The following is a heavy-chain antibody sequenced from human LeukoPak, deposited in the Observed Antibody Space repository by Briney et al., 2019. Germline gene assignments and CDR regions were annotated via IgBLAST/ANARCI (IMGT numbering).Heavy chain of an antibody. V-gene: IGHV3-30*02. CDR2: IRYDGNNK. D-gene: IGHD3-3*01. CDR3: AKLVGMDYDFWSGTVDY. Sequence: PGGSLRLSCAASGFIFNTYGMHWVRQAPGKGLEWVAFIRYDGNNKYYADSVKGQFTISRDNSKNTLYLQMNSLRAEDTAVYYCAKLVGMDYDFWSGTVDYWGQGTLITVSS. J-gene: IGHJ4*02. CDR1: GFIFNTYG.